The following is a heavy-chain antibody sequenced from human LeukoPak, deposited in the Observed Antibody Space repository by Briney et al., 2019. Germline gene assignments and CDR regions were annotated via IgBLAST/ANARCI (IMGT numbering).Heavy chain of an antibody. CDR2: IYTSGST. D-gene: IGHD3-22*01. J-gene: IGHJ3*02. Sequence: SETLSLTCTVSGGSISSGSYYWSWIRQPAGKGLEWIGRIYTSGSTNYNPSLKSRVTISVDTSKNQFSLKLSSVTAADTAVYYCARDRYYDSSGDLAFDIWGQGTMVTVSS. V-gene: IGHV4-61*02. CDR3: ARDRYYDSSGDLAFDI. CDR1: GGSISSGSYY.